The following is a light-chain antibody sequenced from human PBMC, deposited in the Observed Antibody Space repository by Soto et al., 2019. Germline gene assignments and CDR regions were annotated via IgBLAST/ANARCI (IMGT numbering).Light chain of an antibody. CDR1: QSVYSY. CDR2: DVS. Sequence: EIVLTQSPATLSLSPGERATLSCRASQSVYSYLAWYQQKPGQAPRLLIYDVSNRATGIPARFSGSGSGTDFTLTISSLEPQDSAVYFCQQRRNWPPRTFHGGTKGDIK. J-gene: IGKJ4*01. V-gene: IGKV3-11*01. CDR3: QQRRNWPPRT.